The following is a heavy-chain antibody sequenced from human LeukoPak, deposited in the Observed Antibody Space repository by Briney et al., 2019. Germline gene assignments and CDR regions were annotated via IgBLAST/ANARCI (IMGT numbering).Heavy chain of an antibody. D-gene: IGHD6-19*01. CDR2: INWNGGST. V-gene: IGHV3-20*04. CDR3: ARDGGSGWYYYYMDV. CDR1: GFTFDDYG. J-gene: IGHJ6*03. Sequence: TGGSLRLSCAASGFTFDDYGMSWVRQAPGKGLEWVSGINWNGGSTGYADSVKGRFTISRDNAKNSLYLQMNSLRDEDTALCYCARDGGSGWYYYYMDVWGKGTTVTVSS.